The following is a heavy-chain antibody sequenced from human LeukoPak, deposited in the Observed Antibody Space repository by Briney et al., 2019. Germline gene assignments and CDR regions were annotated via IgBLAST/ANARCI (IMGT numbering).Heavy chain of an antibody. V-gene: IGHV3-23*01. Sequence: GGSLRLSCAVSGFTFSNYGMSWVRQAPGKGLEWVSAISGSGGSTYYADSVKGRFTIARDNAKNSLYLQMNSLRAEDTALYYCAKDKLLWFGEFDSWGQGTLVTVSS. J-gene: IGHJ5*01. CDR3: AKDKLLWFGEFDS. CDR2: ISGSGGST. D-gene: IGHD3-10*01. CDR1: GFTFSNYG.